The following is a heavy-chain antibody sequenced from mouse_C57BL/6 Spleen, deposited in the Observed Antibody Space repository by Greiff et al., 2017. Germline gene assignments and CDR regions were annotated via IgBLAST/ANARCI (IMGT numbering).Heavy chain of an antibody. Sequence: EVQVVESGGGLVKPGGSLKLSCAASGFTFSDYGMHWVRQAPEKGLEWVAYISSGSSTIYYADTVKGRFTISRDNAKNTLFLQLTSLRSEDTAMYYCARRIDGYYDYWGQGTTLTVSS. CDR2: ISSGSSTI. J-gene: IGHJ2*01. CDR3: ARRIDGYYDY. D-gene: IGHD2-3*01. CDR1: GFTFSDYG. V-gene: IGHV5-17*01.